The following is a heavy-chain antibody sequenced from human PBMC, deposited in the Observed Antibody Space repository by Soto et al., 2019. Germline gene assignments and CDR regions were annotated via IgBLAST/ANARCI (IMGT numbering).Heavy chain of an antibody. CDR1: GFTFTNYA. V-gene: IGHV3-23*01. CDR3: ANLPTVTVHLAWFDP. D-gene: IGHD4-17*01. Sequence: GGSLRLSCAASGFTFTNYAMTWVRQAPGKGLEWVSLISGSGDNTYYADSVKGRFTISRDNSRNTLYLQMKSLRAEDTAVYYCANLPTVTVHLAWFDPWGQGTLVTVSS. J-gene: IGHJ5*02. CDR2: ISGSGDNT.